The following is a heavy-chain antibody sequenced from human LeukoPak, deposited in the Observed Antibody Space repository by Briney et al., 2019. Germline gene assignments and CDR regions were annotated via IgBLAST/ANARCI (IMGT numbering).Heavy chain of an antibody. CDR3: ARGRYYDSSGFFDY. Sequence: SQTLSLTCTVSGGSISSGSYYWSWIRQPAGKGLEWIGRLYTSGSTNYNPSLKSRVTMSVDMSKNQFSLKLSSVTAADTAVYYCARGRYYDSSGFFDYWGQGTLVTVSS. V-gene: IGHV4-61*02. D-gene: IGHD3-22*01. CDR1: GGSISSGSYY. CDR2: LYTSGST. J-gene: IGHJ4*02.